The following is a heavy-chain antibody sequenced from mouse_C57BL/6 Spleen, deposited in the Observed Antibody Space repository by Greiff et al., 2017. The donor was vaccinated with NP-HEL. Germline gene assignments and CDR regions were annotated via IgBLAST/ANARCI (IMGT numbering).Heavy chain of an antibody. CDR1: GYTFTSYW. J-gene: IGHJ2*01. CDR2: IDPSDSYT. V-gene: IGHV1-69*01. Sequence: QVQLQQPGAELVMPGASVKLSCKASGYTFTSYWMHWVKQRPGQGLEWIGEIDPSDSYTNYNQKFKGKSTLTVDKSSSTAYMQLSSLTSEDSAVYYCARLGYYGSNYNYFDYWGQGTTLTVSS. CDR3: ARLGYYGSNYNYFDY. D-gene: IGHD1-1*01.